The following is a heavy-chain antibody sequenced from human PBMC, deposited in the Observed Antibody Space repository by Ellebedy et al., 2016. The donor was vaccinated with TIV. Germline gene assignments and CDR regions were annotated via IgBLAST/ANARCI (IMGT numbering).Heavy chain of an antibody. CDR3: ARATEGLDY. CDR1: GFTVSSKY. CDR2: IYHDGNT. V-gene: IGHV3-53*01. J-gene: IGHJ4*02. D-gene: IGHD1-14*01. Sequence: GESLKISCAASGFTVSSKYMSWVRQAPGKGLEWVSVIYHDGNTYHAGSVKGRFTISRENAKNSLYLQMNSLRAGDTAVYYCARATEGLDYWGQGTLVTVSS.